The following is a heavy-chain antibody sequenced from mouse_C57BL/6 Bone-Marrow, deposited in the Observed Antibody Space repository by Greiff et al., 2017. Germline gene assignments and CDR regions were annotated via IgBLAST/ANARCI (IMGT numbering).Heavy chain of an antibody. CDR2: IYPGDGDT. J-gene: IGHJ2*01. D-gene: IGHD1-1*01. V-gene: IGHV1-82*01. Sequence: VQLQQSGPELVKPGASVKISCKASGYAFSCSWMNWVKQRPGKGLEWIGRIYPGDGDTNYNGKFKGKATLTADKSSSTAYMQLSSLTSEDSAVYFCARRGVVHYFDYWGQGTTLTVSS. CDR1: GYAFSCSW. CDR3: ARRGVVHYFDY.